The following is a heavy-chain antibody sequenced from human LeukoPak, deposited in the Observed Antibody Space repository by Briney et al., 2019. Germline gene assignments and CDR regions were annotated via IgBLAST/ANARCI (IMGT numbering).Heavy chain of an antibody. J-gene: IGHJ4*02. D-gene: IGHD3-10*01. CDR3: ARFERGSGSYPEGFDY. CDR2: ISSSSSYI. V-gene: IGHV3-21*01. Sequence: GGSLRLSCAASGFTFSSYSMNWVRQAPGKGLEWVSSISSSSSYIYYADSVKGRFTISRDNAKNSLYLQMNSLRAEDTAVYYCARFERGSGSYPEGFDYWGQGTLVTVSS. CDR1: GFTFSSYS.